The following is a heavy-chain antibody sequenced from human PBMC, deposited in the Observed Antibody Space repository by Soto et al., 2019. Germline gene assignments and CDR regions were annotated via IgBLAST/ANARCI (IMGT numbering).Heavy chain of an antibody. Sequence: ASVKVSCKASGYTFTGYYMHWVRQAPGQGLEWMGWINPNSGGTNYAQKFQGRVTMTRDTSISTAYMELSRLRSDDTAVYYCARDMDTAMASKGMDVWGQGNTVTVSS. J-gene: IGHJ6*02. CDR1: GYTFTGYY. D-gene: IGHD5-18*01. CDR2: INPNSGGT. CDR3: ARDMDTAMASKGMDV. V-gene: IGHV1-2*02.